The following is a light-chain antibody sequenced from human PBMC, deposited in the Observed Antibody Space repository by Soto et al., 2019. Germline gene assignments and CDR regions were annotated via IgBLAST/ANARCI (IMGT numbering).Light chain of an antibody. V-gene: IGKV1-5*03. CDR1: QSINSY. J-gene: IGKJ4*01. Sequence: IQMTQSPSSLSASIENRVTITCRASQSINSYFKWYQQKPATAPKLLIYKASTLESGVPSRFSGSGSGTEFTLTISSLPDDDFANYYCQQYNDLSTFGGGTKVDIK. CDR3: QQYNDLST. CDR2: KAS.